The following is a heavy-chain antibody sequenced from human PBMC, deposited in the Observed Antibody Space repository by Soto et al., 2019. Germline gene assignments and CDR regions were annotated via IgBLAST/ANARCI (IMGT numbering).Heavy chain of an antibody. CDR2: MSHSGGT. Sequence: QVQLQQRGAGLLKPSETLSLTCSVYGGFVSSGSYYWSWIRQPPGKGLEWIGEMSHSGGTHFNPSLKSRVTISADTYKNQFSLKMSYVTAADTALYYCARVERVTATTVVDAFDIWGPGTMVTVSS. V-gene: IGHV4-34*01. CDR3: ARVERVTATTVVDAFDI. J-gene: IGHJ3*02. D-gene: IGHD2-21*02. CDR1: GGFVSSGSYY.